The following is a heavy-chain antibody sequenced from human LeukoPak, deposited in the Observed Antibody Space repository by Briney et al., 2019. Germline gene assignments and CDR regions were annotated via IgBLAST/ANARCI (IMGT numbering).Heavy chain of an antibody. V-gene: IGHV4-59*08. D-gene: IGHD6-13*01. Sequence: SETLSLTCTVSGGSISSYYWSWLRQPPGKGLEWIGYIYYSGSTNYNPSLKSRVTISVDTSKNQFSLKLSSVTAADTAVYYCARLDSSSWYVGLGYWGQGTLVTVSS. J-gene: IGHJ4*02. CDR1: GGSISSYY. CDR2: IYYSGST. CDR3: ARLDSSSWYVGLGY.